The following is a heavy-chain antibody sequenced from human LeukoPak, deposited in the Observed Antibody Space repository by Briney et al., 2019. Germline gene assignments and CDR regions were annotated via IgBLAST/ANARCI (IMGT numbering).Heavy chain of an antibody. D-gene: IGHD4-17*01. CDR3: AKGHYGDPLRPFDY. Sequence: SVKVSCKASGGTFSSYAISWVRQAPGQGLEWMGRIIPIFGTANYAQKFQGRVTITTDESTSTAYMELNSLRAEDTAVYYCAKGHYGDPLRPFDYWGQGTLVTVSS. CDR1: GGTFSSYA. CDR2: IIPIFGTA. J-gene: IGHJ4*02. V-gene: IGHV1-69*05.